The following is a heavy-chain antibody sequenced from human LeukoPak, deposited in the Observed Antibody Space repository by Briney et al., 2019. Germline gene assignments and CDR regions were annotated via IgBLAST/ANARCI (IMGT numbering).Heavy chain of an antibody. CDR1: GFTFSSYA. CDR2: ISGSGGST. J-gene: IGHJ1*01. D-gene: IGHD3-22*01. Sequence: GGSLRLSCAASGFTFSSYAMSWVRQAPGKGLEWVSAISGSGGSTYYADSVKGRFTISRDNAKNSLYLQMNSLRAEDTAVYYCARVYYDSSGYYGYFQHWGQGTLVTVSS. CDR3: ARVYYDSSGYYGYFQH. V-gene: IGHV3-23*01.